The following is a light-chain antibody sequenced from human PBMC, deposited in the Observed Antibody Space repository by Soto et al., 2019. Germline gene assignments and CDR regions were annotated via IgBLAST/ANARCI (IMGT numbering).Light chain of an antibody. J-gene: IGKJ2*01. V-gene: IGKV3-20*01. CDR2: GAS. CDR1: PSVSRSY. CDR3: QHYGDSSYT. Sequence: EIVLTQSPGTLSLSPGERATLSCRASPSVSRSYLAWYQQKPGQAPRLLIYGASSRATGIPDRFTGSGSGTDFTLTISRLEPEDFAVYSCQHYGDSSYTFGQGTKLEIK.